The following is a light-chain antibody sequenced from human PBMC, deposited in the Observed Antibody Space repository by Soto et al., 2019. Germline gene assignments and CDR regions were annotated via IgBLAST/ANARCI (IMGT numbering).Light chain of an antibody. Sequence: DIQMNQSPSTLSASVGDRLTLTGLASQSISSCLAWYQQKPXQPPKLXXYWASTRESGVPDRFSGSGSGTDVTLTISSLQAEDVAVYYCQQYYSTPPWTFGQGTKVDIK. CDR1: QSISSC. CDR3: QQYYSTPPWT. CDR2: WAS. V-gene: IGKV4-1*01. J-gene: IGKJ1*01.